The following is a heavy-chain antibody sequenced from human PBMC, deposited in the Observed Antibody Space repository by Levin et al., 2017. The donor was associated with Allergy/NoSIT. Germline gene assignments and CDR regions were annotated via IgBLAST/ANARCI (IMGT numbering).Heavy chain of an antibody. CDR2: IIPIFGTA. D-gene: IGHD4-23*01. CDR3: AREPTYGGNSGYYFDY. CDR1: GGTFSSYA. V-gene: IGHV1-69*01. Sequence: KISCKASGGTFSSYAISWVRQAPGQGLEWMGGIIPIFGTANYAQKFQGRVTITADESTSTAYMELSSLRSEDTAVYYCAREPTYGGNSGYYFDYWGQGTLVTVSS. J-gene: IGHJ4*02.